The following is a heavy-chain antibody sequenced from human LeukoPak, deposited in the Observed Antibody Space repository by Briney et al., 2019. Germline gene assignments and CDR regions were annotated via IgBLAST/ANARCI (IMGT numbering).Heavy chain of an antibody. CDR1: GFSFSTYS. V-gene: IGHV3-21*06. D-gene: IGHD6-19*01. CDR3: ARWYSSGWYSDY. CDR2: VSGTSEYI. Sequence: PGGSLRLSCAASGFSFSTYSMIWVRQAPGKGLEWVSSVSGTSEYIYYADSVRGRFTISRDNAKNTVYLQMNSPRAEDTAVYYCARWYSSGWYSDYWGQGTLVTVSS. J-gene: IGHJ4*02.